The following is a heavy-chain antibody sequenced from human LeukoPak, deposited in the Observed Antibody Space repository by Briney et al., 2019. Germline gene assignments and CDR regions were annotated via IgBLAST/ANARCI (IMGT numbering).Heavy chain of an antibody. D-gene: IGHD4-11*01. V-gene: IGHV4-39*01. CDR2: IYYSGST. CDR1: GGSISSSSYY. Sequence: SETLSLTCTVSGGSISSSSYYWGWIRQPPRKGLEWIGSIYYSGSTYYNPSLKSRVTISVDTSKNQFSLKLSSVTAADTAVYYCARLRYSNYLDYWGQGTLVTVSS. J-gene: IGHJ4*02. CDR3: ARLRYSNYLDY.